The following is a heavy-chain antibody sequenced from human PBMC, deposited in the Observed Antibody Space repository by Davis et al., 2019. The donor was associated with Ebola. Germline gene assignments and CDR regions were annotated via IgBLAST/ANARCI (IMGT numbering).Heavy chain of an antibody. Sequence: PGGSLRLSCAASGFTFSSYAMHWVRQAPGKGLEWVAVISYDGSNKYYADSVKGRFTISRDNSKNTLYLQMNSLRAEDTAVYYCGRGHYGMDVWGQGTTVTVSS. J-gene: IGHJ6*02. CDR1: GFTFSSYA. CDR3: GRGHYGMDV. V-gene: IGHV3-30-3*01. CDR2: ISYDGSNK.